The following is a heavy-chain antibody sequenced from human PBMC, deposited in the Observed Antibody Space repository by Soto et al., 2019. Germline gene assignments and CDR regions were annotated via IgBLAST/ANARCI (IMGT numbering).Heavy chain of an antibody. D-gene: IGHD5-18*01. CDR1: GGSLSSNF. Sequence: XTLSLLCTISGGSLSSNFCNWIRQSAGRGLEWIGRIYTSGGTNYNPSLKGRVTMSVDTYKKQFSLNTSSVTAADTAVYYCARGYFYGDTFDYWGQGTLGTVSS. CDR2: IYTSGGT. CDR3: ARGYFYGDTFDY. J-gene: IGHJ4*02. V-gene: IGHV4-4*07.